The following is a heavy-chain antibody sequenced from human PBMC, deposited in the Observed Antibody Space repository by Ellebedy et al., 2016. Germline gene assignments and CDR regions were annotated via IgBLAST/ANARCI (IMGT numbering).Heavy chain of an antibody. D-gene: IGHD2-2*01. J-gene: IGHJ4*02. Sequence: SETLSLTCTVSGGSISSYYWSWIRQPPGKGLEWIGYIYCSGSTNYNPSLKSRVTISVDTSKNQFSLKLSSVTAADTAVYYCAREYQLLFGGDFDYWGQGTLVTVSS. CDR1: GGSISSYY. CDR3: AREYQLLFGGDFDY. CDR2: IYCSGST. V-gene: IGHV4-4*08.